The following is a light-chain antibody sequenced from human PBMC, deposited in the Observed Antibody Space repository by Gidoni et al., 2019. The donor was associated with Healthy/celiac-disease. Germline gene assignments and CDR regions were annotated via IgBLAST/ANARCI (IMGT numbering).Light chain of an antibody. J-gene: IGLJ2*01. V-gene: IGLV2-23*01. Sequence: QSALPHPASGSGSPGPSITISGTGTSSDVGGYNLVSWYQQHPGKAPKLMIYEGSKRPSGVSNRSSGSKSGNTASLTISGLQAEDEADYYCCSYAGSSTVVFGGGTKLTVL. CDR2: EGS. CDR1: SSDVGGYNL. CDR3: CSYAGSSTVV.